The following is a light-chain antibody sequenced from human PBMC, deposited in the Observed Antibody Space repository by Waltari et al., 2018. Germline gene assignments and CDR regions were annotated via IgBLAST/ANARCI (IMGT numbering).Light chain of an antibody. CDR2: KDT. CDR3: YSSDSSGLRV. V-gene: IGLV3-10*01. CDR1: ELPRKY. Sequence: SYELTQPPSVSVSPGQTARITCSGHELPRKYAYWFQQKSGQAPRLVIYKDTKRPSGIPEGFSGSSSGTVATLTITGAQVDDEADYYCYSSDSSGLRVFGGGTTVVVL. J-gene: IGLJ1*01.